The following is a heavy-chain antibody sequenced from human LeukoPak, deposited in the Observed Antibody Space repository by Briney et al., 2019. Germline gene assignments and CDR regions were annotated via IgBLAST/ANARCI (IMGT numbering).Heavy chain of an antibody. Sequence: GGSLRLSCAASGFTFSSYSMNWVRQAPGRGLEWVSSISSSNRYTNYADSVKGRFTISRDNAKNSLYLQMNSLRTEDTALYYCAPNGAYSSSWYYFDYWGQGTLVTVSS. J-gene: IGHJ4*02. D-gene: IGHD6-13*01. CDR3: APNGAYSSSWYYFDY. CDR1: GFTFSSYS. CDR2: ISSSNRYT. V-gene: IGHV3-21*04.